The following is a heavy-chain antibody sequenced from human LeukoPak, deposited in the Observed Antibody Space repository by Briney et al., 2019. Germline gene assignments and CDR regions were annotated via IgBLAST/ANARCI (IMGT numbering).Heavy chain of an antibody. CDR2: INHSGST. Sequence: SETLSLTCAVYGGSFSGYYWSWIRQPPGKGLEWIGEINHSGSTNYNPSLKSRVTISVDTSKNQFSLKLSSVTAADTAVYYCAIRHLYYYDSSGSDYWGQGTLVTVSS. CDR3: AIRHLYYYDSSGSDY. V-gene: IGHV4-34*01. CDR1: GGSFSGYY. D-gene: IGHD3-22*01. J-gene: IGHJ4*02.